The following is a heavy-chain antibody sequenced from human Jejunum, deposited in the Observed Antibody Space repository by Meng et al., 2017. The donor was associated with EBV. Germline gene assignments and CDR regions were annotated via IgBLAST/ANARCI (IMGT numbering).Heavy chain of an antibody. CDR3: ARYGSGYFPALWY. D-gene: IGHD3-3*01. CDR1: GDSLSSSNG. V-gene: IGHV4-4*02. CDR2: IYPSGST. J-gene: IGHJ4*02. Sequence: QVQLQEWGLGLGNPSGTLSLVWSVSGDSLSSSNGWIWVRQPPGKGLEWIGEIYPSGSTNYNPSLKSRVTISVDKSKNQFSLKLSSVIAADTAVYYCARYGSGYFPALWYWGQGTLVTVSS.